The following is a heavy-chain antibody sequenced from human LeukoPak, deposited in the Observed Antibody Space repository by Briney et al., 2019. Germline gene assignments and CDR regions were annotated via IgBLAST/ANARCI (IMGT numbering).Heavy chain of an antibody. CDR2: INSDGGST. D-gene: IGHD3-16*02. V-gene: IGHV3-74*01. CDR3: ARMSFIEAFDI. CDR1: GFTFSSYW. J-gene: IGHJ3*02. Sequence: PGGSLRLSCAASGFTFSSYWMHWVRQAPGKGLVWVSRINSDGGSTSYADSVKGRFTISRDNAKNTLYLQMNSLRAEDTAVYYCARMSFIEAFDIWGQGTMVTVSS.